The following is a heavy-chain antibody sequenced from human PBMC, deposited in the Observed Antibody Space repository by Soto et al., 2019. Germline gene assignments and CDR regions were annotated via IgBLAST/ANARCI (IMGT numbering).Heavy chain of an antibody. CDR2: ISSSSSYI. D-gene: IGHD6-13*01. V-gene: IGHV3-21*01. CDR3: ARSEQQLFGAFDI. Sequence: EVQLVESGGGLVKPGGSLRLSCAASGFTFSSYSMNWVRQAPGKGLEWVSSISSSSSYIYYADSVKGRFTISRDNAKNSLYLQMNSLRAEDTAVYYCARSEQQLFGAFDIWGQGTMVTVSS. CDR1: GFTFSSYS. J-gene: IGHJ3*02.